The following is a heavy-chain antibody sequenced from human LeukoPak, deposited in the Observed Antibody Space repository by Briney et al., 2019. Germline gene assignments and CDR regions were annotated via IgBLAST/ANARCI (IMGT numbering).Heavy chain of an antibody. J-gene: IGHJ4*02. CDR1: GFTFSAYN. Sequence: GGSLRLSCVASGFTFSAYNMNWVRQAPGAGLEWLSYISRSDSSSKYAESVKGRVTTSRDNAKNSVFLEMKSLRAEDTAVYYCAREVTMLRGVIYFDLWGQGTLVTVSS. V-gene: IGHV3-48*04. CDR3: AREVTMLRGVIYFDL. CDR2: ISRSDSSS. D-gene: IGHD3-10*01.